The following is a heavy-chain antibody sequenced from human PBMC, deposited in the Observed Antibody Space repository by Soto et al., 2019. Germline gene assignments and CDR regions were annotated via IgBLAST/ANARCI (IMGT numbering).Heavy chain of an antibody. D-gene: IGHD3-10*01. CDR2: ISPSGGST. V-gene: IGHV1-46*03. J-gene: IGHJ6*02. CDR1: GYTFTSYY. CDR3: ARGGLWFGELLFRRDYYYGMDV. Sequence: ASVKVSCKASGYTFTSYYMHWVRQAPGQGLEWMGIISPSGGSTSYAQKFQGRVTMTRDTSTSTVYMELSSLRSEDTAVYYCARGGLWFGELLFRRDYYYGMDVWGQGTTVT.